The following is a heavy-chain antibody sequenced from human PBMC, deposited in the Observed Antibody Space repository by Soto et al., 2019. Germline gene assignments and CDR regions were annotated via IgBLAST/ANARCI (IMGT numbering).Heavy chain of an antibody. V-gene: IGHV3-48*01. CDR2: ISSSSGAI. Sequence: EVQLVESGGGLAQPGGSLRLSCAASGFSLNGYAMNWVSQAPGRGLEWVSYISSSSGAIDYADSVKGRFTVSRDNAKNLLSLQMNSLRAEDTALYYCARDPSVGSTFYYYMNVWGEGTPVTVSS. D-gene: IGHD6-13*01. CDR3: ARDPSVGSTFYYYMNV. J-gene: IGHJ6*03. CDR1: GFSLNGYA.